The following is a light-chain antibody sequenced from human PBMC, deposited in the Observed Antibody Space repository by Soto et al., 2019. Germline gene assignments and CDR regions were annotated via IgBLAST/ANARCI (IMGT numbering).Light chain of an antibody. J-gene: IGKJ5*01. CDR2: GAS. CDR1: QSVRSN. Sequence: EIVMTQSPPTLSASPGERATLSCRASQSVRSNLAWYQQKPGQAPRLLIYGASTRATGIPARFSGSGSGTEFTLTISSLETEDSGVYYCQQRNDWPRNTFGQGTRREIK. CDR3: QQRNDWPRNT. V-gene: IGKV3-15*01.